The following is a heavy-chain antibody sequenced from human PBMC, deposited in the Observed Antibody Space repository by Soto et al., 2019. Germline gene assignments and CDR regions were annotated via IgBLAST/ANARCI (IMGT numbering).Heavy chain of an antibody. J-gene: IGHJ4*02. CDR2: ISGSGGST. V-gene: IGHV3-23*01. D-gene: IGHD5-12*01. CDR1: GFTFSSYG. Sequence: GGSLRLSCAASGFTFSSYGMHWVRQAPGKGLEWVSAISGSGGSTYYADSVKGRFTISRDNSKNTLYLQMNSLRAEDTAVYYCAKVGYGGNSFSFGYDDYWGQGTLVTVSS. CDR3: AKVGYGGNSFSFGYDDY.